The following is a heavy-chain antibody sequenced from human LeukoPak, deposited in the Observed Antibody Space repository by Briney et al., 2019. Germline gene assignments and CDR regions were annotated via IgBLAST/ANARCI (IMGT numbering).Heavy chain of an antibody. V-gene: IGHV2-5*02. CDR1: GFSLSTSGVG. CDR2: IYWDDDK. J-gene: IGHJ3*02. D-gene: IGHD6-13*01. Sequence: SGPTLVKPTQTLTLTCTFSGFSLSTSGVGVGWIRQPPGKALEWLALIYWDDDKRNSPSLKSRLTITKDTSKNQVVLTMTNMDPVDTATYYCAHRNRIAAAGYDAFDIWGQGTMVTVSS. CDR3: AHRNRIAAAGYDAFDI.